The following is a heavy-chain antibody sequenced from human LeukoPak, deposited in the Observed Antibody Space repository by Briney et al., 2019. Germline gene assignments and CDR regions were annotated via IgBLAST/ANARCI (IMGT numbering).Heavy chain of an antibody. V-gene: IGHV4/OR15-8*02. J-gene: IGHJ6*02. D-gene: IGHD1/OR15-1a*01. CDR1: GGSIRSTNW. CDR2: ISLSGQT. CDR3: ATGSAPEQLYYYYDMDV. Sequence: PSETLSLTCGVSGGSIRSTNWWSWVRQPPGQGLEWIGEISLSGQTNFNPSLNGRVTMSLDESRNQLSLTLISVTAADTAVYYCATGSAPEQLYYYYDMDVWGQGTTVTVSS.